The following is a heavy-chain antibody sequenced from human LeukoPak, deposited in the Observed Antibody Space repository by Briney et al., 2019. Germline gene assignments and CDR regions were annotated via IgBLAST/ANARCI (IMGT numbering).Heavy chain of an antibody. J-gene: IGHJ3*02. Sequence: GSLRLSCAASGFIFSDHYVDWVRQAPGKGLEWVGRTRNEANIYTTKYAASVRGRFTISRDDSKNSLYLQMNSLKTEDTAVYYCASPVGATTVRAFDIWGQGKWSPSLQ. CDR3: ASPVGATTVRAFDI. V-gene: IGHV3-72*01. D-gene: IGHD1-26*01. CDR2: TRNEANIYTT. CDR1: GFIFSDHY.